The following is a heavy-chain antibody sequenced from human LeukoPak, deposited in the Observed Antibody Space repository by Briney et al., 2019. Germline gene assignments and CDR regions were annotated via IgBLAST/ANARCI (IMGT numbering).Heavy chain of an antibody. CDR2: IYYSGST. CDR3: ARLDSRVWIPDY. V-gene: IGHV4-59*01. CDR1: GGSISSYY. D-gene: IGHD3/OR15-3a*01. J-gene: IGHJ4*02. Sequence: SETLSLTCTVSGGSISSYYWSWIRQPPGKGLEWIGYIYYSGSTNYNPSLKSRVTISVDTSKNQFSLKLSSVTAADTAVYYCARLDSRVWIPDYWGQGTLVTVYS.